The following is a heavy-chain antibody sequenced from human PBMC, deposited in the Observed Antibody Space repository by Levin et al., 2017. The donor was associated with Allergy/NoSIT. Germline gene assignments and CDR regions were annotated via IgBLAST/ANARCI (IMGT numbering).Heavy chain of an antibody. Sequence: SCAASGFTFSDYYMSWIRQAPGKGLEWVSYISSSSSYTNYADSVKGRFTISRDNAKNSLYLQMNSLRAEDTAVYYCARDTRGDSSGWYYFDYWGQGTLVTVSS. CDR2: ISSSSSYT. J-gene: IGHJ4*02. D-gene: IGHD6-19*01. V-gene: IGHV3-11*05. CDR1: GFTFSDYY. CDR3: ARDTRGDSSGWYYFDY.